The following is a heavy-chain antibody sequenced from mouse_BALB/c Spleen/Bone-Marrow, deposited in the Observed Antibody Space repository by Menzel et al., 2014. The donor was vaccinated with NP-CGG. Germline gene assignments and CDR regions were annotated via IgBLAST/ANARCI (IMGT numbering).Heavy chain of an antibody. CDR3: ARGGISVDY. CDR2: IYPGDGDT. J-gene: IGHJ2*01. V-gene: IGHV1-80*01. Sequence: SGAELVRPGSSVKISCESSGYVFSTYWINWVKRRPGQGLEWIGQIYPGDGDTDYNGKFKDKATLTADKSSNTAYMQLSSLTSEDSAVYFCARGGISVDYWGQGTTLTVSS. CDR1: GYVFSTYW.